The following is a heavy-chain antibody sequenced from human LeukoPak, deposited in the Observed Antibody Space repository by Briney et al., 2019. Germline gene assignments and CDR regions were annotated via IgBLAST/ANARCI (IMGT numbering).Heavy chain of an antibody. Sequence: GGSLRLSCAASGFTFNTYKMNWVRQAPGRGLEWVSSIHSGGSNIYYADSVKGRFTVSRDNAKNSLFLQMNSLRAEDTAVYYCARVAVGYYGSGSPNYYYYMDVWGKGTTVTVSS. J-gene: IGHJ6*03. CDR2: IHSGGSNI. CDR1: GFTFNTYK. V-gene: IGHV3-21*06. D-gene: IGHD3-10*01. CDR3: ARVAVGYYGSGSPNYYYYMDV.